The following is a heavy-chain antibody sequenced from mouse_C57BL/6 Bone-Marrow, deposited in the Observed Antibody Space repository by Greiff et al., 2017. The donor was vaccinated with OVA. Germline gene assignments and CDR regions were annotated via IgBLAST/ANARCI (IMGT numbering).Heavy chain of an antibody. J-gene: IGHJ4*01. V-gene: IGHV5-9-1*02. Sequence: EVQGVESGEGLVKPGGSLKLSCAASGFTFSSYAMSWVRQTPEKRLEWVAYISSGGDYIYYADTVKGRFTISRDNARNTLYLQMSSLKSEDTAMYYCTRDLRPYYYGVDYAMDYWGQGTSVTVSS. D-gene: IGHD1-1*01. CDR1: GFTFSSYA. CDR2: ISSGGDYI. CDR3: TRDLRPYYYGVDYAMDY.